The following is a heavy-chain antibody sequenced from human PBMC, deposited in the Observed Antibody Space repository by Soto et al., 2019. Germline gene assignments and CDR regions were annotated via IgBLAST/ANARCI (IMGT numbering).Heavy chain of an antibody. CDR2: ITTDKGKT. Sequence: ASVKVSCKTSGYTFTSYGITWVRQAPGQGLEWMGWITTDKGKTTYAQKFQGRVTMTTDISTSTAYMELRSLRSDDTAVYYCATRSPAFDYWGQGTLVTVSS. CDR3: ATRSPAFDY. J-gene: IGHJ4*02. CDR1: GYTFTSYG. V-gene: IGHV1-18*01.